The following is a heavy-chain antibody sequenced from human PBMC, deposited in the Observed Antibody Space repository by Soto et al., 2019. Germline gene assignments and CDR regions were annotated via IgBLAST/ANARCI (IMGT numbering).Heavy chain of an antibody. D-gene: IGHD6-13*01. CDR2: IKSKTDGGTT. CDR3: TTDPRIHIAKNWFDP. J-gene: IGHJ5*02. V-gene: IGHV3-15*01. CDR1: GFTFSNAW. Sequence: GGSLRLSCAASGFTFSNAWMSWVRQAPGKGLEWVGRIKSKTDGGTTDYAAPVKGRFTISRDDSKNTLYLQMISLKTEDTAVYYCTTDPRIHIAKNWFDPWGQGTLVTVSS.